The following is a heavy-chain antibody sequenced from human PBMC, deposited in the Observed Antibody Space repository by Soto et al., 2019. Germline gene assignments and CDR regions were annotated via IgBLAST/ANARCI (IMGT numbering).Heavy chain of an antibody. CDR2: ISYEGSNK. J-gene: IGHJ4*02. D-gene: IGHD2-15*01. CDR1: GFTFSSYD. Sequence: HVQLVESGGAVVQPGRSLRLSCAASGFTFSSYDMHWVRQAPGKGLEWVAVISYEGSNKYYADSVKGRFTNSRDNSKHTLYLPMNSLRTEDTAVYYCATKIVAATSDYWGQGTLVTVSS. CDR3: ATKIVAATSDY. V-gene: IGHV3-30*03.